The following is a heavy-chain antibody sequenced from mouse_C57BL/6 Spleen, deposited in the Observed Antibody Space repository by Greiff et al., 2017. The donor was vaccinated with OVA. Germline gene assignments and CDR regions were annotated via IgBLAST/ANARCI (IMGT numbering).Heavy chain of an antibody. D-gene: IGHD1-1*01. J-gene: IGHJ4*01. Sequence: EVQVVESGPGLVKPSQSLSLTCSVTGYSITSGYYWNWIRQFPGNKLEWMGYISYDGSNNYNPSLKNRISITRDTSKNQFFLKLNSVTTEDTATYYGARENYYGTPYAMDYWGQGTSVTVSS. CDR2: ISYDGSN. V-gene: IGHV3-6*01. CDR1: GYSITSGYY. CDR3: ARENYYGTPYAMDY.